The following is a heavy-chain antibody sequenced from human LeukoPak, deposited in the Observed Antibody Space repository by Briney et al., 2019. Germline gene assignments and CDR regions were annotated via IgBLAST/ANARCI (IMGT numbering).Heavy chain of an antibody. CDR2: IYYSGST. J-gene: IGHJ3*02. V-gene: IGHV4-59*01. Sequence: SETLSLTCTASGGSISSYYWSWIRQPPGKGLEWIGYIYYSGSTNYNPSLKSRVTISVDTSKNQFSLKLSSVTAADTAVYYCARSVRSQQDAFDIWGQGTMVTVSS. CDR1: GGSISSYY. CDR3: ARSVRSQQDAFDI.